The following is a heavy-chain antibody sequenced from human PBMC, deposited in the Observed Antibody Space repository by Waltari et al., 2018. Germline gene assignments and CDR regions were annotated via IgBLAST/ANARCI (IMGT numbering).Heavy chain of an antibody. Sequence: EVQLVESGGGLIQPGGSLRLSCAASGFTVSSNYMSWVRQAPGKGLEWVSVIYGGGSTYYADSVKGRFTISRDNSKNTLYLQMNSLRAEDTAVYYCARAPPPYSSGWYDWGSFTGIDYWGQGTLVTVSS. CDR1: GFTVSSNY. V-gene: IGHV3-53*01. CDR3: ARAPPPYSSGWYDWGSFTGIDY. D-gene: IGHD6-19*01. CDR2: IYGGGST. J-gene: IGHJ4*02.